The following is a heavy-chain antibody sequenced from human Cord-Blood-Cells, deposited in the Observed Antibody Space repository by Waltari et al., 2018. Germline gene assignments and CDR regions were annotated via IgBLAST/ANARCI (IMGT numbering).Heavy chain of an antibody. CDR1: GGSLSSYY. J-gene: IGHJ5*02. V-gene: IGHV4-59*01. CDR3: ARARYCSGGSCYNWFDP. CDR2: IYYSGST. D-gene: IGHD2-15*01. Sequence: QVQLQESGPGLVKPSATLSLTCPVSGGSLSSYYRSWIRPPPGKGLEWIGYIYYSGSTNYNPSLKSRVTISVDTSKNQFSLKLSSVTAADTAVYYCARARYCSGGSCYNWFDPWGQGTLVTVSS.